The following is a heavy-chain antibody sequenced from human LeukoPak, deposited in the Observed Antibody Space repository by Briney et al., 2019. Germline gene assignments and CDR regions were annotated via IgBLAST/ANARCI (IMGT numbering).Heavy chain of an antibody. CDR2: INHSGGT. J-gene: IGHJ3*02. Sequence: PSETLSLTCAVYGGSFSAYSWTWIRQPPGKGLEWIGEINHSGGTNQNPSPKKRVSISRNSSKNQIFLKLRSVTAADTAVYYCAGPQAGAAFEIWSQGTMVTVSS. CDR3: AGPQAGAAFEI. D-gene: IGHD6-13*01. V-gene: IGHV4-34*01. CDR1: GGSFSAYS.